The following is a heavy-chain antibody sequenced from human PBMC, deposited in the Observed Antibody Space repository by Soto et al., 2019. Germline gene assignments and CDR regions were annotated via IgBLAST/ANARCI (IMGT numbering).Heavy chain of an antibody. V-gene: IGHV4-4*02. CDR1: GGSISSSNW. D-gene: IGHD6-19*01. J-gene: IGHJ4*02. CDR2: IYHSGST. CDR3: ARGTGIAVAGDY. Sequence: QVQLQESGPGLVKPSGTLSLTCAVSGGSISSSNWWSWVRQPPGKGLEWIGEIYHSGSTNYNPSLESRXXRXVXXSRNQCSLKLSSVTAADTAVYYCARGTGIAVAGDYWGQGTLVTVSS.